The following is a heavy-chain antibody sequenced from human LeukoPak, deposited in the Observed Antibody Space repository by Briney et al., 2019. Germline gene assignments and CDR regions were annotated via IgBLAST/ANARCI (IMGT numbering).Heavy chain of an antibody. D-gene: IGHD6-6*01. V-gene: IGHV3-30*02. CDR3: AKCEEYSSSSVGFIDY. CDR2: IRYDGSNK. Sequence: GALRLSCAASRFTFSTYSMNWVRQAPGKGLEWVAFIRYDGSNKYYADSVKGRFTISRDNSKNTLYLQMNSLRAEDTAVYYCAKCEEYSSSSVGFIDYWGQGTLVTVSS. J-gene: IGHJ4*02. CDR1: RFTFSTYS.